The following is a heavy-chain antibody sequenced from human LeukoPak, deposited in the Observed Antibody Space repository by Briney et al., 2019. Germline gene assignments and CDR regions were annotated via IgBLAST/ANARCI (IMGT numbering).Heavy chain of an antibody. CDR2: FDPEDGET. CDR3: AGGYSGYHPAFDY. Sequence: GASVKVSCKVSGYTLTELSMHWVRQAPGKGLEWMGGFDPEDGETIYAQKFQGRVTMTEDTSTDTAYMELSSLRSEDTAVYYRAGGYSGYHPAFDYWGQGTLVTVSS. V-gene: IGHV1-24*01. CDR1: GYTLTELS. J-gene: IGHJ4*02. D-gene: IGHD5-12*01.